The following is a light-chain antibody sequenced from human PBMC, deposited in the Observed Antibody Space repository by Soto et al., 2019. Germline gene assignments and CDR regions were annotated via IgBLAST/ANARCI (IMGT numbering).Light chain of an antibody. CDR2: SAS. CDR1: PSLSRK. Sequence: EIMRSQSPATRSVTRGESATLACRVSPSLSRKSARYQQKPGQAPRLLIYSASRGATGFPARFSGSGSGTDFTLTISRLEPEDSAVYSCQQRNIWPPVTFGQGTRLEV. J-gene: IGKJ5*01. CDR3: QQRNIWPPVT. V-gene: IGKV3-15*01.